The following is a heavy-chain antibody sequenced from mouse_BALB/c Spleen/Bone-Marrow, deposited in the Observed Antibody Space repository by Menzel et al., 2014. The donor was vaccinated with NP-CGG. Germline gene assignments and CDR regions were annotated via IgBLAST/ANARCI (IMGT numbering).Heavy chain of an antibody. CDR1: GFTFTDYY. CDR2: IRNKAYGYTT. CDR3: ARDMGGLLFDS. V-gene: IGHV7-3*02. J-gene: IGHJ2*01. Sequence: EVKLMESGGGLVQPGGSLRLSCATSGFTFTDYYMYWVRQPPGKALEWLAFIRNKAYGYTTEYSASVKGRFTISRDNSQNILYLQMNTLRAEDSATYYCARDMGGLLFDSWGQGTTLSVSS. D-gene: IGHD1-1*01.